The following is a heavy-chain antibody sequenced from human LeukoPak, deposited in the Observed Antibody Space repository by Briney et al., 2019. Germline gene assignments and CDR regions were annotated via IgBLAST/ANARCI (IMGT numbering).Heavy chain of an antibody. CDR2: ISGSGGST. J-gene: IGHJ4*02. Sequence: PGGSLRLSCAASGFTFSSYAMSWVRPAPGKRLEWVTDISGSGGSTYYADSVKGRFTISRDNSKNTLYLQMNSLRAEDTAVYYFAKGDSIAARPHYFDYWGQGTLVTVSS. D-gene: IGHD6-6*01. CDR1: GFTFSSYA. CDR3: AKGDSIAARPHYFDY. V-gene: IGHV3-23*01.